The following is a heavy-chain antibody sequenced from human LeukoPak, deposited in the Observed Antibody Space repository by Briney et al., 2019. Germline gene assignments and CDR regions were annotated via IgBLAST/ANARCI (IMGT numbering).Heavy chain of an antibody. CDR2: ISAYNGNT. J-gene: IGHJ6*04. D-gene: IGHD2-2*01. CDR1: GDTFTSYG. V-gene: IGHV1-18*04. Sequence: GASVKVSCKASGDTFTSYGISWVRQAPGQGLEWMGWISAYNGNTNYAQKLQGRVTMTTDTPTSTAYMELRSLRSDDTAVYYCARAFPRYCSSTSCYAYYYGMDVWGKGTTVTVSS. CDR3: ARAFPRYCSSTSCYAYYYGMDV.